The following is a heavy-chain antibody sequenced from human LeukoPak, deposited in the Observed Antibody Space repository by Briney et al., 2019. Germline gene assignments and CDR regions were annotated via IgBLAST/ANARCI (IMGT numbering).Heavy chain of an antibody. D-gene: IGHD3-22*01. Sequence: GGSLRLSCAASGFIFSSYWMSWVRQAPGKGLEWVANINQDGSEKNYVDSVKGRFTISRDNAKNSLYLQMNSLRAEDTAVYYCARDHWWYYYDSSGYYYFDYWGQGTLVTVSS. CDR2: INQDGSEK. CDR1: GFIFSSYW. CDR3: ARDHWWYYYDSSGYYYFDY. J-gene: IGHJ4*02. V-gene: IGHV3-7*01.